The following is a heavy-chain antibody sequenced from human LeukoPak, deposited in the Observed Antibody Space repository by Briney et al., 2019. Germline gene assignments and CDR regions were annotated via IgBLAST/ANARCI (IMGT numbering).Heavy chain of an antibody. J-gene: IGHJ4*02. Sequence: GGSLRLSCAASGFTFSGHYMSWVRQAPGKGLEWVSSIDSSGDSIYYADSVKGRFTVSRDNAKKSLYLQMNSLRAEDTAVYYCARDYDSSGRAFDYWGQGTLVTVSS. CDR1: GFTFSGHY. D-gene: IGHD3-22*01. CDR3: ARDYDSSGRAFDY. CDR2: IDSSGDSI. V-gene: IGHV3-11*04.